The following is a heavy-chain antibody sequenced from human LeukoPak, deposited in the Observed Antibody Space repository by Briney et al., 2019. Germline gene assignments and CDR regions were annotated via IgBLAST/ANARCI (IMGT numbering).Heavy chain of an antibody. J-gene: IGHJ4*02. CDR3: AREPGVTTTGYFDY. V-gene: IGHV1-69*13. D-gene: IGHD4-17*01. Sequence: ASVKVSCKASGGTFSSYAISWVRQAPGQGLEWMGGIIPIFGTANYAQKFQGRVTITADESTSTAYMELSSLRSEDTAVYYCAREPGVTTTGYFDYWGQGTLVTVSS. CDR1: GGTFSSYA. CDR2: IIPIFGTA.